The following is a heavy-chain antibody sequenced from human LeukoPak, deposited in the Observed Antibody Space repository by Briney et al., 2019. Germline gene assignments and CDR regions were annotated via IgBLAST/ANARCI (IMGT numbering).Heavy chain of an antibody. CDR1: GGSISSSSYY. V-gene: IGHV4-39*01. CDR2: IYYSGRT. Sequence: SETLSLTCTVSGGSISSSSYYWGWIRQPPGKGLEWIGGIYYSGRTYYNPSLKSRVTISVDTSKNQFSLKLSSVTAADTAVDYCASTPNWFDPGGQGTLVTVSS. CDR3: ASTPNWFDP. J-gene: IGHJ5*02.